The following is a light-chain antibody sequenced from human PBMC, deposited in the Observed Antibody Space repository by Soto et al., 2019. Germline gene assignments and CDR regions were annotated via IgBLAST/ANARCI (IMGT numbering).Light chain of an antibody. CDR3: QQSYSTPFT. V-gene: IGKV1-39*01. J-gene: IGKJ3*01. CDR2: AAS. CDR1: QSISSY. Sequence: DIQMTQSPSSLSASVGDRVTITCRASQSISSYLNWYQQKPGKAPKVLIYAASSLQSGVPLRFSGSGSGTDFTLTISSLQPEDFVTYYCQQSYSTPFTFGPGTKVDIK.